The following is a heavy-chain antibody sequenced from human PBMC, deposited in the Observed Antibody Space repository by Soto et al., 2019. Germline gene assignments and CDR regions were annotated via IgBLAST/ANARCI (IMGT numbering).Heavy chain of an antibody. J-gene: IGHJ5*02. V-gene: IGHV3-30-3*01. CDR1: GFTFSSYA. CDR2: ISYDGSNK. CDR3: ARENYGDYLNWFDP. Sequence: GGSLRLSCASSGFTFSSYAMHWVRQAPGKGLDWVAVISYDGSNKYYVDSVKGRFTISRDNAKNSLYLQMNSLRDEDTAVYYCARENYGDYLNWFDPWGQGTLVTVSS. D-gene: IGHD4-17*01.